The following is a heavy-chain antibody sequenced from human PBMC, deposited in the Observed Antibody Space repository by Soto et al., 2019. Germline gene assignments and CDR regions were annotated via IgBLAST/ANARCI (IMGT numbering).Heavy chain of an antibody. Sequence: EVQLLESGGGLVQPGGSLRLSCAASGFTFSTYAMNWVRQAPGKGLQWVSTINPSGGATYYADSVKGRFTISRDKPKNSPPLQMDSLRAEDTAVYYCARGGDFRKWGQGTLVTVSS. V-gene: IGHV3-23*01. CDR3: ARGGDFRK. CDR1: GFTFSTYA. J-gene: IGHJ4*02. D-gene: IGHD3-3*01. CDR2: INPSGGAT.